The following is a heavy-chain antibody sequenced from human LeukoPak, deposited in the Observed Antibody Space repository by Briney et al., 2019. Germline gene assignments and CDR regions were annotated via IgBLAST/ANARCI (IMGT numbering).Heavy chain of an antibody. CDR3: ARRNCGDYGCAFDI. V-gene: IGHV3-64*04. CDR1: GFTFSSYA. Sequence: GGSLRLSCSASGFTFSSYAMHWVRQAPGKGLEYVSAISSNGGSTYYADSVKGRFTISRDNSKNTLYLQMNSLRAEDTAVYYCARRNCGDYGCAFDIWGQGTMVTVSS. CDR2: ISSNGGST. D-gene: IGHD4-17*01. J-gene: IGHJ3*02.